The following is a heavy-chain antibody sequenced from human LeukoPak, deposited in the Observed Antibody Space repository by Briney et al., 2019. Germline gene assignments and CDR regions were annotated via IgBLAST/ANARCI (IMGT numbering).Heavy chain of an antibody. CDR3: ARQELSGYYPTNNYDY. CDR2: IYYSGST. CDR1: GGSISSGDYY. Sequence: PSETLSLTCTVSGGSISSGDYYWSWIRQPPGKGLEWIGYIYYSGSTYYNPSLKSRVTISVDTSKNQFSLKLSSVTAADTAVYYCARQELSGYYPTNNYDYWGQGTLVTVSS. V-gene: IGHV4-30-4*01. J-gene: IGHJ4*02. D-gene: IGHD3-22*01.